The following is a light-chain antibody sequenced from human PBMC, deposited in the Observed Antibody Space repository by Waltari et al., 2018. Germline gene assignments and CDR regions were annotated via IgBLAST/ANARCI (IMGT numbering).Light chain of an antibody. Sequence: SYDLTQPPSVSVSPGQTASITCSGDKLGDKTVCWYQQKPGQSPVVVIFRDTQRPSGIPERFSGSNAGDTATLTITGTQALDAADYYCQSWDSTAVQFGGGTKLTVL. J-gene: IGLJ2*01. V-gene: IGLV3-1*01. CDR1: KLGDKT. CDR3: QSWDSTAVQ. CDR2: RDT.